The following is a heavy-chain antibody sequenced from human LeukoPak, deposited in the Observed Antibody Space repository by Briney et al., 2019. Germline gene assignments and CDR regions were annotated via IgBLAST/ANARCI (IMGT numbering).Heavy chain of an antibody. CDR2: IIPIFGTA. CDR1: GGTFSSYA. V-gene: IGHV1-69*05. J-gene: IGHJ3*02. CDR3: ATTYSSSPWADAFDI. Sequence: GASVKVSCKASGGTFSSYAISWVRQAPGQGLEWMGGIIPIFGTANYAQKFQGRVTITTDESTSTAYMELSSLRSEDTAVYYCATTYSSSPWADAFDIWGQGTMVTVSS. D-gene: IGHD6-6*01.